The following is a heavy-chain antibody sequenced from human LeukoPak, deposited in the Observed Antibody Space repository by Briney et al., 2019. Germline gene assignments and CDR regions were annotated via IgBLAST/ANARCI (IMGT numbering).Heavy chain of an antibody. CDR1: GGSISTYY. V-gene: IGHV4-59*01. CDR3: AREDPQTTVPEGMDV. D-gene: IGHD4-17*01. Sequence: SETLSLTCSVSGGSISTYYWSWIRQPPGKGLEWIGYIYYTGTTNYNPSLRSRLTISVDTSRNQFSLRLSSVTAADTAVYYCAREDPQTTVPEGMDVWGHGTTVIVSS. CDR2: IYYTGTT. J-gene: IGHJ6*02.